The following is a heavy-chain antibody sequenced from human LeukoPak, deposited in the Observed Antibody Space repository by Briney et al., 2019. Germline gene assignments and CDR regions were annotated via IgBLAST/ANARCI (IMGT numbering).Heavy chain of an antibody. CDR1: GYTFTSYA. CDR2: INAGNGNT. D-gene: IGHD1-26*01. CDR3: ATRGDSGSYLY. Sequence: ASVKVSCKASGYTFTSYAMHWVRQAPGQRLEWMGWINAGNGNTKYSQKFQGRVTMTEDTSTDTAYMELSSLRSEDTAVYYCATRGDSGSYLYWGQGTLVTVSS. J-gene: IGHJ4*02. V-gene: IGHV1-3*01.